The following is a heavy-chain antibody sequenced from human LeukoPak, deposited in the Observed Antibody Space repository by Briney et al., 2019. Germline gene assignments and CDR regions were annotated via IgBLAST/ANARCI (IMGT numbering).Heavy chain of an antibody. J-gene: IGHJ4*02. V-gene: IGHV3-23*01. CDR3: AGGAAAEVC. Sequence: GGSLRLSCAASGFTFSSYAMSWVRQAPGKGLEWASSISGSGGDTYYADSVKGRFTISRDNSKNTLYLQMNSLRAEDTAVYYCAGGAAAEVCWGQGTLVTVSS. CDR1: GFTFSSYA. CDR2: ISGSGGDT. D-gene: IGHD6-13*01.